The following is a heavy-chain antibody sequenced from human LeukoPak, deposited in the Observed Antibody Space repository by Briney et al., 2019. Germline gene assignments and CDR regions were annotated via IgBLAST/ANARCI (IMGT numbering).Heavy chain of an antibody. J-gene: IGHJ4*02. CDR3: ARAGAYYDSSGYHHFDS. CDR1: GYTFTGYY. CDR2: VNPNSGGT. D-gene: IGHD3-22*01. Sequence: ASVKVSCKASGYTFTGYYMNWVRQAPGQGLEWMGWVNPNSGGTNYAQKFQGRVTMTRDKSISTAYMELSRLTYDDTAVYYCARAGAYYDSSGYHHFDSWGLGTLVTVSS. V-gene: IGHV1-2*02.